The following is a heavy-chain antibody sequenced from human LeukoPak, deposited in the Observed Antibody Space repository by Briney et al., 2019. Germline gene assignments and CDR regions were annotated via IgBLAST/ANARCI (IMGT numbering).Heavy chain of an antibody. J-gene: IGHJ4*02. D-gene: IGHD3-22*01. CDR3: ARGDYYYDSSGLRFDY. CDR1: GFTFSSYS. CDR2: ISSSSSYI. V-gene: IGHV3-21*01. Sequence: GGSLRLSCAASGFTFSSYSMNWVRQALGKGLGWVSSISSSSSYIYYADSVKGRFTISRDNAKNSLYLQMNSLRAEDTAVYYCARGDYYYDSSGLRFDYWGQGTLVTVSS.